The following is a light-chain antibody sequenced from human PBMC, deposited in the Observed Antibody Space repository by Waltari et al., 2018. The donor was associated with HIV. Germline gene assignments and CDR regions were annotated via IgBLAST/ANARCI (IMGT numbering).Light chain of an antibody. CDR1: QSVSSN. CDR2: GAS. V-gene: IGKV3-15*01. CDR3: QQYNNSPPWT. J-gene: IGKJ1*01. Sequence: EIVMTQSPATLSVSRGERGTLSCRASQSVSSNLAWYQQKPGHAPRLLSYGASTKATGIPHRFSGSGSGTEFTLTIRSLQSEDFAVYYCQQYNNSPPWTFGQGTNVESK.